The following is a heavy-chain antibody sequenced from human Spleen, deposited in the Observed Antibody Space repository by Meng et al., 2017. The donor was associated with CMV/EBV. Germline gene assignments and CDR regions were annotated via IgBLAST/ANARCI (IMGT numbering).Heavy chain of an antibody. CDR2: IYPGDSDT. D-gene: IGHD4-17*01. Sequence: SVYTFSNYWIDWVRQMPGKGLEWMGSIYPGDSDTRYSPSFQGQVTISADKSIRTAYLQWSSLKASDTAIYYCARRGMMTTRGYWFDPWGQGTLVTVSS. V-gene: IGHV5-51*01. CDR3: ARRGMMTTRGYWFDP. J-gene: IGHJ5*02. CDR1: VYTFSNYW.